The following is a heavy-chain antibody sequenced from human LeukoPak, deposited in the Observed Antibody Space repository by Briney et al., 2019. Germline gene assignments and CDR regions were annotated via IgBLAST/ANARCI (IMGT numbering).Heavy chain of an antibody. Sequence: SETLSLTCTVSGGSISSYYWSWIRQPPGKGLEWIGYIYYSGSTNYNPSLKSRGTISVDTSKNQFSLKLSSVTAADTAVYYCAREVVGGYSFDYWGQGTLVTVSS. CDR2: IYYSGST. CDR1: GGSISSYY. V-gene: IGHV4-59*01. J-gene: IGHJ4*02. CDR3: AREVVGGYSFDY. D-gene: IGHD4-23*01.